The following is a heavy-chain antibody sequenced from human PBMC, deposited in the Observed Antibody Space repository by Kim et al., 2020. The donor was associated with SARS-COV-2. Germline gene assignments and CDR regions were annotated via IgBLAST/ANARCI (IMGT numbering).Heavy chain of an antibody. Sequence: GGSLRLSCAASGFTFSSYGMHWVRQAPGKGLEWVAVISYDGSNKYYADSVKGRFTISRDNSKNTLYLQMNSLRAEDTAVYYCAKDLYSSSWYYYYYYMDVWGKGTTVTVSS. CDR2: ISYDGSNK. CDR3: AKDLYSSSWYYYYYYMDV. D-gene: IGHD6-13*01. J-gene: IGHJ6*03. V-gene: IGHV3-30*18. CDR1: GFTFSSYG.